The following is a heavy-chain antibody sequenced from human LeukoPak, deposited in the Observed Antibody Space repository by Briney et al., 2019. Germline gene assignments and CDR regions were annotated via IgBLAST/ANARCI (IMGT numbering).Heavy chain of an antibody. V-gene: IGHV4-4*02. Sequence: SGTLSLTCAVSGGSISSSNWWSWVRQPPGKGLEWIGEIYHSGSTNYNPSLKSRVTISVDKSKNQFSLKLSSVTAADTAVYYCARGYYGSGRGGWFDPWGQGTLVTVSS. CDR2: IYHSGST. CDR1: GGSISSSNW. D-gene: IGHD3-10*01. J-gene: IGHJ5*02. CDR3: ARGYYGSGRGGWFDP.